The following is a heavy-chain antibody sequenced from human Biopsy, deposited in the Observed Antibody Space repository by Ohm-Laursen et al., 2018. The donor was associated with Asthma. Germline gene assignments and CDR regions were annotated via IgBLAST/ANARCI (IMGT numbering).Heavy chain of an antibody. CDR1: GASIKTDDHY. V-gene: IGHV4-30-4*01. CDR2: IHYSGST. D-gene: IGHD6-19*01. CDR3: ARASVAASSNWFDP. Sequence: TLSLTCTVSGASIKTDDHYWSWLRQPPGKGLKWFGFIHYSGSTSYNPSLKGGVTISVDTSKNQFSLKLSPVTAADTAVYYCARASVAASSNWFDPWGQGTLVTVSS. J-gene: IGHJ5*02.